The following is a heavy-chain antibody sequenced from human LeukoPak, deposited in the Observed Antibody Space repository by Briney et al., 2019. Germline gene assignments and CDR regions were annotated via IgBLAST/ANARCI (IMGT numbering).Heavy chain of an antibody. CDR2: IWHDGRNK. CDR1: GFTFSSYG. J-gene: IGHJ4*02. V-gene: IGHV3-33*01. Sequence: GGSLRLSCAASGFTFSSYGIHWVRQAPGKGLEWVAVIWHDGRNKYYADSVKGRFTISRDNSKNTVLLQMNSLRAEDTAIYYCARDWGSDEAIDYWGQGTLITVSS. CDR3: ARDWGSDEAIDY. D-gene: IGHD2-21*02.